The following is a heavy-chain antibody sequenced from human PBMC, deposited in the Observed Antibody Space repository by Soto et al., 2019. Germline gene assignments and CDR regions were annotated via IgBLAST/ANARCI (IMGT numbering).Heavy chain of an antibody. J-gene: IGHJ4*02. Sequence: QITLKESGPTLVKPTQTLTLTCTFSGFSLSTRGVGVGWIRQPPGKALEWLALLYWDDDKGYSPSLKSRLTIPKDTSKSLVVLTVTNMDPVDTATYYCTHTPRGYSYYFDYWGQGTLVTVSS. CDR3: THTPRGYSYYFDY. D-gene: IGHD5-18*01. CDR2: LYWDDDK. V-gene: IGHV2-5*02. CDR1: GFSLSTRGVG.